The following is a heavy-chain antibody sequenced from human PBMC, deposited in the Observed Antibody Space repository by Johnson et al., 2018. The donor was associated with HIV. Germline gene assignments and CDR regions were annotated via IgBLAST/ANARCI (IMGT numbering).Heavy chain of an antibody. CDR3: ASAYYDSSDFYKNAFDI. V-gene: IGHV3-30*04. CDR2: ISYDGSNK. J-gene: IGHJ3*02. CDR1: GFTFSSYA. D-gene: IGHD3-22*01. Sequence: QVQLVESGGGVVQPGRSLRLSCAASGFTFSSYAMHWVRQAPGKGLEWVAVISYDGSNKYYADSVRGRFTISRDNSKNTLYLQMNSLGAEDTAVYYCASAYYDSSDFYKNAFDIWGQGTMVTVSS.